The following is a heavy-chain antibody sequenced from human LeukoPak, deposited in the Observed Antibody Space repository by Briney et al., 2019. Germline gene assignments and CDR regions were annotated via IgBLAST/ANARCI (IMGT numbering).Heavy chain of an antibody. V-gene: IGHV5-51*01. CDR3: ARGEGGYSSAEYFQH. CDR2: IYPGDSDT. Sequence: GESLKISCKGSGYSFTSYWIGWVRQMPGKGLEWMGIIYPGDSDTRYSPSFQGQVTISADKSISTAYLQWSSLKASDTAMYYCARGEGGYSSAEYFQHWGQGTLVTVSS. J-gene: IGHJ1*01. D-gene: IGHD5-18*01. CDR1: GYSFTSYW.